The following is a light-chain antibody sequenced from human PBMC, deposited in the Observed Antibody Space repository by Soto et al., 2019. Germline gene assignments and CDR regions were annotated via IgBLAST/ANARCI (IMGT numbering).Light chain of an antibody. Sequence: QSALTQPDSVSGSPGQSITISCTGTSSDVGAYNYVSWYQQHPGKAPKLMIYDVSNRPSGVSNRFSGSKSGNTASLSISGLQDEDEAEYYCCSYTSSSTYVFGTGTKLTVL. CDR3: CSYTSSSTYV. V-gene: IGLV2-14*03. CDR1: SSDVGAYNY. CDR2: DVS. J-gene: IGLJ1*01.